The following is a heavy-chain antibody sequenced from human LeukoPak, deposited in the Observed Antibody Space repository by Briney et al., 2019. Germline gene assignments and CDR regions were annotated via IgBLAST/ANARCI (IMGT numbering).Heavy chain of an antibody. J-gene: IGHJ5*02. V-gene: IGHV1-8*01. Sequence: ASVKVSCKASGYTFTTYDINWVRQATGQGLEWMGWMNPNSGNTGYAQKFQGRVTMTRNTSISTAYIELSSLRSEDTAVYYCARGPNKSDGGNSGSAWFDPWGQGTLVTVSS. CDR1: GYTFTTYD. CDR2: MNPNSGNT. CDR3: ARGPNKSDGGNSGSAWFDP. D-gene: IGHD4-23*01.